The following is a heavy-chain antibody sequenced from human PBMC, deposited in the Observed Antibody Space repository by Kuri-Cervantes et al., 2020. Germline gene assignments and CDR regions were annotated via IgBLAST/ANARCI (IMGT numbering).Heavy chain of an antibody. CDR2: ISGSSSAI. Sequence: GESLKISCVASGFTLSSYSMNWVRQAPGKGLEWVAYISGSSSAIYYAGSVKGRFTISRDNAENSLYLQMDSLRVEDTAVYYCARKTYYYDSSGLYWYFDLWGRGTLVTVSS. J-gene: IGHJ2*01. V-gene: IGHV3-48*01. CDR3: ARKTYYYDSSGLYWYFDL. D-gene: IGHD3-22*01. CDR1: GFTLSSYS.